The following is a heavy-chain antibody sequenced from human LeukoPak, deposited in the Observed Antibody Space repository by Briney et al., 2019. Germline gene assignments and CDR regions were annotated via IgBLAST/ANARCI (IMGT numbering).Heavy chain of an antibody. D-gene: IGHD3-22*01. J-gene: IGHJ6*02. CDR2: IIPIFGTA. CDR1: GGTFSSYA. Sequence: SVKVSCKASGGTFSSYAISWVRQAPGQGLEWMGVIIPIFGTANYAQRFQGRVTINADESTSTAYMELSSLRSEDTAVYYCARVYYDSSGYFPPYYYYYGMDVWGQGTTVTVSS. V-gene: IGHV1-69*13. CDR3: ARVYYDSSGYFPPYYYYYGMDV.